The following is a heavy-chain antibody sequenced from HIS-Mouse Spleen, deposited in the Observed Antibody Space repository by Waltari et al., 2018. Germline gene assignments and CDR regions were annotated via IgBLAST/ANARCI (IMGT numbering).Heavy chain of an antibody. V-gene: IGHV4-39*07. CDR3: AREIPYSSSWYDWYFDL. Sequence: QLQLQESGPGLVKPSETLSLTCTVSGGSISSISYYWGWIRQPPGKGLEWIVSIYYSGSTYYNPSLKSRVTISVDTSKNQFSLKLSSVTATDTAVYYCAREIPYSSSWYDWYFDLWGRGTLVTVSS. J-gene: IGHJ2*01. D-gene: IGHD6-13*01. CDR2: IYYSGST. CDR1: GGSISSISYY.